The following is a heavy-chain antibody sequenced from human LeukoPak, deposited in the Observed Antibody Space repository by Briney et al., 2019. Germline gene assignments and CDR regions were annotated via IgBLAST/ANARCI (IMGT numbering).Heavy chain of an antibody. Sequence: GGTLRLSCAASGFTFSSYGMTWVRQAPGKGLEWVANIKTDGSQIYYVDSVKGRFTISRDNAKNSLYLQMNSLRAEDTAVYYCARDLNWETYWGQGTLVSVSS. CDR3: ARDLNWETY. D-gene: IGHD7-27*01. CDR1: GFTFSSYG. CDR2: IKTDGSQI. V-gene: IGHV3-7*01. J-gene: IGHJ4*02.